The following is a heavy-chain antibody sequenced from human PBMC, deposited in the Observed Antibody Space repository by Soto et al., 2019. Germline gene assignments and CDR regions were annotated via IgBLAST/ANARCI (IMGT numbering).Heavy chain of an antibody. CDR3: ARLIARGGAFDI. J-gene: IGHJ3*02. Sequence: GGSLRLSCAASGFTFSSYSMNWVRQAPGKGLEWVSSISSSSSYIYYADSVKGRFTISRDNAKNSLYLQRNSLRAEDTAVYYCARLIARGGAFDIWGQGTMVTVSS. CDR2: ISSSSSYI. V-gene: IGHV3-21*01. CDR1: GFTFSSYS. D-gene: IGHD3-16*01.